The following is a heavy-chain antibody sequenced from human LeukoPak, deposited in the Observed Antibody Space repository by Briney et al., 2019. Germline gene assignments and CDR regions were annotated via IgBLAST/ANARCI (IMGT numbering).Heavy chain of an antibody. Sequence: ASVTVSCKASGGTFSSYAISWVRQAPGQGLEWMGGIIPIFGTANYAQKFQGRVTITADESTSTAYMELSSLRSEDTAVYYCARGWGLTAMVYDYWGQGTLVTVSS. CDR3: ARGWGLTAMVYDY. D-gene: IGHD5-18*01. V-gene: IGHV1-69*13. CDR2: IIPIFGTA. CDR1: GGTFSSYA. J-gene: IGHJ4*02.